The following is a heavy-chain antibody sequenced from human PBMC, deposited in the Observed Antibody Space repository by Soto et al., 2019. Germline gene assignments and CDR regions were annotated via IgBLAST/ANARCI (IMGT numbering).Heavy chain of an antibody. D-gene: IGHD3-10*01. V-gene: IGHV3-33*01. CDR3: ARGTGAGSFLIDY. Sequence: QVQLVGSGGGVVQPGRSLRLSCAASGVIFSNYAMHWVRQAPGQGLEWVTLIWSDGSYENYAESVKGRFTISRDNSKNTLYLQVNSRRVDDTAVYFCARGTGAGSFLIDYWGQGTLVTVSS. CDR1: GVIFSNYA. J-gene: IGHJ4*02. CDR2: IWSDGSYE.